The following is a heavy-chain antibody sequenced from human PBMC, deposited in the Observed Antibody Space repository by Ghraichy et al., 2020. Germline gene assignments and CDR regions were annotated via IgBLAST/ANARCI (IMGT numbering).Heavy chain of an antibody. V-gene: IGHV4-31*03. Sequence: SETLSLTCTVSGGSISSGGYYWSWIRQHPGKGLEWIGYIYYSGSTYYNTSLKSRVTISVDTSKNQFSLKLSSVTSADTAVYYCARDYGGNSQFDYWGQGTLVTVSS. CDR1: GGSISSGGYY. D-gene: IGHD4-23*01. CDR2: IYYSGST. J-gene: IGHJ4*02. CDR3: ARDYGGNSQFDY.